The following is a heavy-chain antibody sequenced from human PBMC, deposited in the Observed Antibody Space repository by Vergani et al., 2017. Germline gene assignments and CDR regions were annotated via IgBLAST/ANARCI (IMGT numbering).Heavy chain of an antibody. Sequence: QLQLQESGPGLVKPSETLSLTCAVYGGSFSGYYWSWIRQPPGKGLEWIGEINHSGSTNYNPSLKSRVTISVDTSKNQFSLKLSSVTAADTAVYYCARGVAHDYWGQGTLVTVSS. D-gene: IGHD2-15*01. CDR1: GGSFSGYY. J-gene: IGHJ4*02. CDR2: INHSGST. CDR3: ARGVAHDY. V-gene: IGHV4-34*01.